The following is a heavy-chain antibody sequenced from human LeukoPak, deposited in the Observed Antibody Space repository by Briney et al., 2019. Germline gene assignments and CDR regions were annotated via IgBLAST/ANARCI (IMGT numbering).Heavy chain of an antibody. D-gene: IGHD2-2*01. V-gene: IGHV1-69*01. Sequence: GSSVKVSCKASGGTFSSSGNSWVRKASGPGLEWMGGIIPMIGTPNYAQKLQGRVTITADESTSTAYMELSSLRSEDTAVYYCASHCSSTSCYADYYYMDVWGKGTTVTVSS. J-gene: IGHJ6*03. CDR1: GGTFSSSG. CDR3: ASHCSSTSCYADYYYMDV. CDR2: IIPMIGTP.